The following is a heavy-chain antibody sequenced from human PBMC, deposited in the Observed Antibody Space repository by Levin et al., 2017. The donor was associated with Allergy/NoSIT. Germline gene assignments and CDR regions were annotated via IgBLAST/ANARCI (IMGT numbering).Heavy chain of an antibody. Sequence: PGGSLRLSCAASGFTFNDFVMHWVRQAPGKGLEWVSHISWNSNNVGYVESVKGRFTISRDNVKDSLYLQMNNLRPEDTAFYYCTKGRGRQVRSTPFDDWGQGTLVTVSS. CDR3: TKGRGRQVRSTPFDD. CDR1: GFTFNDFV. J-gene: IGHJ4*02. V-gene: IGHV3-9*01. CDR2: ISWNSNNV.